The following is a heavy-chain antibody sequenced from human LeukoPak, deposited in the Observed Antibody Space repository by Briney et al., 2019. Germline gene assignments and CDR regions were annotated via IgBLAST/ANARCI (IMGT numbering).Heavy chain of an antibody. CDR2: IYYSGTT. D-gene: IGHD3-10*01. Sequence: SETLSLTCSVSGGSISGYYWSLIRQPPWKGLDWIGYIYYSGTTIYNPSLKSRLTISLDTSKNQFSLNLSSVTAADTAVYYCARDESHFYGSGSSNWFDPWGQGILVTVSS. CDR3: ARDESHFYGSGSSNWFDP. J-gene: IGHJ5*02. CDR1: GGSISGYY. V-gene: IGHV4-59*12.